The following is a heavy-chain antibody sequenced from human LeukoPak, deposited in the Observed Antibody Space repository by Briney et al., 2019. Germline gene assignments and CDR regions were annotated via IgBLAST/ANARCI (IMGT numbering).Heavy chain of an antibody. V-gene: IGHV1-69*13. CDR2: IIPIFGTA. CDR3: ARGDLYSYGGYYYYGMDV. CDR1: GGTFSSYA. J-gene: IGHJ6*02. Sequence: SVKVSCKASGGTFSSYAISWVRQAPGQGLGWMGGIIPIFGTANYAQKFQGRVTITADESTSTAYMELSSLRSEDTAAYYCARGDLYSYGGYYYYGMDVWGQGTTVTVSS. D-gene: IGHD5-18*01.